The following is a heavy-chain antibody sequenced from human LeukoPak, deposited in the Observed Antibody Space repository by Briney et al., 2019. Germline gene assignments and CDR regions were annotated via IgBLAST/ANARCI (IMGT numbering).Heavy chain of an antibody. J-gene: IGHJ5*02. CDR3: ATNRVPETTYCSSTSCYVMKFDP. CDR2: ISSSSSTI. D-gene: IGHD2-2*01. CDR1: GFTFSSYS. V-gene: IGHV3-48*01. Sequence: PGGSLRLSCAASGFTFSSYSMNWVRQAPGKGLGWVSYISSSSSTIYYADSVKGRFTISRDNAKNSLYLQMNSLRAEDTAVYYCATNRVPETTYCSSTSCYVMKFDPWGQGTLVTVSS.